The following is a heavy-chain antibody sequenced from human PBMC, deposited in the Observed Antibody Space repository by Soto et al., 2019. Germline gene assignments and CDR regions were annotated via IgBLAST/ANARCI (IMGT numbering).Heavy chain of an antibody. CDR3: ARRGRRGDYYYYGMDV. J-gene: IGHJ6*02. V-gene: IGHV1-69*13. CDR1: GGTFSSYA. CDR2: IIPIFGTA. D-gene: IGHD3-16*01. Sequence: SVKVSCKASGGTFSSYAISWVRQAPGQGLEWMGGIIPIFGTANYAQKFQGRVTITADESTSTAYMELSSLRSEDTAVYYCARRGRRGDYYYYGMDVWGQGTTVTVSS.